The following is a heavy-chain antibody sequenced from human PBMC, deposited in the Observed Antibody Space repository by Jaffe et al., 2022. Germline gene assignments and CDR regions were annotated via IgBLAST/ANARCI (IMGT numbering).Heavy chain of an antibody. CDR1: GFTFSAYS. D-gene: IGHD2-21*02. CDR2: IDSESSTI. CDR3: ARGVPTLVTGSASHDAFDI. J-gene: IGHJ3*02. Sequence: DVQLVESGGGLAQPGGSLRLSCVASGFTFSAYSVNWVRQAPGKGLEWLSYIDSESSTIYYTDSVKGRFTISRDNAKNSLSLQMNSLRAEDSAVYFCARGVPTLVTGSASHDAFDIWGQGTMVTVSS. V-gene: IGHV3-48*01.